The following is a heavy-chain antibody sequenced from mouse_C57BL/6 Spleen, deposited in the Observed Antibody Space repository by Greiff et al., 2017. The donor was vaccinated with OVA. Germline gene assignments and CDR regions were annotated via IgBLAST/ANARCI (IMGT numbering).Heavy chain of an antibody. D-gene: IGHD4-1*01. CDR3: ARITGYAMDY. CDR2: IDPSDSYT. V-gene: IGHV1-59*01. Sequence: QVQLQQPGAELVRPGTSVKLSCKASGYTFTSYWMHWVKQRPGQGLEWIGVIDPSDSYTNYNQKFKGKATLTVDTSSSTAYMQLSSLTSEDSAVYYCARITGYAMDYWGQGTSVTVSS. CDR1: GYTFTSYW. J-gene: IGHJ4*01.